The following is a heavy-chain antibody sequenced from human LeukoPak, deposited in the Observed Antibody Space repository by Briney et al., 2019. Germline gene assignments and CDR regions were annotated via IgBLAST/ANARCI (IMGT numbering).Heavy chain of an antibody. Sequence: SETLSLTCTVSGSSISSSLYYWGWIRQPPGKGLEWIGSIYYTGSTNYNPSLKSRVTISLDTSKNQFSLKLTSVTAADTAIYYCASVRGYSSGWYASGFDPWGQGTLVTVSS. J-gene: IGHJ5*02. V-gene: IGHV4-39*07. D-gene: IGHD6-19*01. CDR1: GSSISSSLYY. CDR3: ASVRGYSSGWYASGFDP. CDR2: IYYTGST.